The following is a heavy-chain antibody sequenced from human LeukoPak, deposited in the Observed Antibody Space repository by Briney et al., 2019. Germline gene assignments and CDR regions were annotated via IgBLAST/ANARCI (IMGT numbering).Heavy chain of an antibody. CDR1: GGSFSGYY. V-gene: IGHV4-34*01. Sequence: PSETLSLTCAVYGGSFSGYYWSWIRQPPGKGLEWIGEINHSGSTNYNPSLKSRVTISADTSKNQFSLKLSSVTAADTAVYYCARGGYYDFWSGFYFDYWGQGTLVTVSS. CDR2: INHSGST. D-gene: IGHD3-3*01. CDR3: ARGGYYDFWSGFYFDY. J-gene: IGHJ4*02.